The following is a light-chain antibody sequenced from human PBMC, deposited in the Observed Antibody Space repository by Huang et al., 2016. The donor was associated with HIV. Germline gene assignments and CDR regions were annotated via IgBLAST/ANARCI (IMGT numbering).Light chain of an antibody. J-gene: IGKJ1*01. V-gene: IGKV3-15*01. CDR1: QRPSSQ. Sequence: EIVMTQSPATLSVSPGERVTLSCRASQRPSSQLAWYQQKRGQAPRLLIYGVSTRATDIPARFSGSGSGTDFTLTINSLQSEDFATYYCQQYNDWPLTFGQGTEVEIK. CDR2: GVS. CDR3: QQYNDWPLT.